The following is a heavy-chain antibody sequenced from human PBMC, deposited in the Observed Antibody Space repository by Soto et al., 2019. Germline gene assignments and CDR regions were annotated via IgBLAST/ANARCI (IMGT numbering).Heavy chain of an antibody. CDR2: INHSGST. D-gene: IGHD3-10*01. J-gene: IGHJ6*02. CDR1: GGSFSGYY. V-gene: IGHV4-34*01. CDR3: ARAASMVRGVIITDCYLLDV. Sequence: PSETLSLTCAVYGGSFSGYYWCWVRQPPGKGLEWIGEINHSGSTNYNPSLKSRVTISVDTSKNQFSLKLSSVTAADTAVYYCARAASMVRGVIITDCYLLDVCGRGSSDIVS.